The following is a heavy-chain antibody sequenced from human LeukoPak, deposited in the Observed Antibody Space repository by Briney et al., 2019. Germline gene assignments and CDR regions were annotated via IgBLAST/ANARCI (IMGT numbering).Heavy chain of an antibody. CDR1: GGSISSSSYY. D-gene: IGHD4-23*01. J-gene: IGHJ4*02. Sequence: SETLSLTCTVSGGSISSSSYYWGWIRQPPGKGLEWIGSIYYSGSTYYNPSLKSRVTISVDTSKNQFSLKLSSVTAADTAVYYCARVYGGNSGGVVDYWGQGTLVTVSS. CDR2: IYYSGST. V-gene: IGHV4-39*07. CDR3: ARVYGGNSGGVVDY.